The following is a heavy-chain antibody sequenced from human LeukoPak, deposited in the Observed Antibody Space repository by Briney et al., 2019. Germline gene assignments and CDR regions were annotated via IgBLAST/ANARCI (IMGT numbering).Heavy chain of an antibody. V-gene: IGHV4-34*01. CDR2: IDHSGST. CDR3: ARVSTLSNRLASWGY. D-gene: IGHD4-11*01. J-gene: IGHJ4*02. CDR1: GGSFSGYY. Sequence: PSETLSLTCAVYGGSFSGYYWSWIRQPPGKGLEWIGEIDHSGSTNYNPSLKSRVTISVDTSKNQFSLKLSSVTAADTAVYYCARVSTLSNRLASWGYWGQGTLVTVSS.